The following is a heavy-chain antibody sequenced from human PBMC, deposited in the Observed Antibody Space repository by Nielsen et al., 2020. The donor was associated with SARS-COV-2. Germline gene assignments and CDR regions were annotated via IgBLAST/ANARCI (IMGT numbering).Heavy chain of an antibody. V-gene: IGHV5-51*01. J-gene: IGHJ6*02. CDR2: IDPAESDI. CDR3: ARQPSDYYGMDV. CDR1: GYRFTHYW. Sequence: GESLKISCQGSGYRFTHYWIGWVRQMPGKGLEWMGIIDPAESDIRYSPSFQGQVIISVDKATTTAYLQWSALKASDTAIYYCARQPSDYYGMDVWGQGTTVTVSS.